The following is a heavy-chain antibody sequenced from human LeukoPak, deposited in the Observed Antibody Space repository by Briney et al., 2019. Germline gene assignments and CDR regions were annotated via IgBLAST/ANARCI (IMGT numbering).Heavy chain of an antibody. CDR3: ARSASAVAGTGWFDP. V-gene: IGHV1-2*02. CDR1: GYTFTSYG. CDR2: INPNSGGT. J-gene: IGHJ5*02. Sequence: ASVKVSRKASGYTFTSYGISWVRQAPGQGLEWMGWINPNSGGTNYAQKFQGRVTMTRDTSISTAYMELSRLRSDDTAVYYCARSASAVAGTGWFDPWGQGTLVTVSS. D-gene: IGHD6-19*01.